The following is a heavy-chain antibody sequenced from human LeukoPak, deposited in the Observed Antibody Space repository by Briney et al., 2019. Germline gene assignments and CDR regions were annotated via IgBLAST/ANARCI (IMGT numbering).Heavy chain of an antibody. Sequence: GGSLRLFCAASEFSVGSNYMTWVRQAPGKGLEWVSAISGSGGSTYYADSVKGRFTISRDNSKHTLYLQMNSLRAEDTAVYYCAKDLHYRTADYWGQGTLVTVSS. J-gene: IGHJ4*02. CDR3: AKDLHYRTADY. V-gene: IGHV3-23*01. D-gene: IGHD1-1*01. CDR1: EFSVGSNY. CDR2: ISGSGGST.